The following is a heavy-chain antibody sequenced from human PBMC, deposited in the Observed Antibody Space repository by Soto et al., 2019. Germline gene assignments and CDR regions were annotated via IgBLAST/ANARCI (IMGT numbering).Heavy chain of an antibody. D-gene: IGHD3-3*01. V-gene: IGHV3-23*01. Sequence: EVQLLESGGGLVQPGGSLRLSCAASGFTFSSYAMSWVRQAPGKGLEWVSAISGSGGSTYYADSVKGRFTISRDNSKNTLYLQMNSLRAEDTAVHYCAKPPPHYDFWSGPDYYYGMDVWGQGTTVTVSS. J-gene: IGHJ6*02. CDR3: AKPPPHYDFWSGPDYYYGMDV. CDR2: ISGSGGST. CDR1: GFTFSSYA.